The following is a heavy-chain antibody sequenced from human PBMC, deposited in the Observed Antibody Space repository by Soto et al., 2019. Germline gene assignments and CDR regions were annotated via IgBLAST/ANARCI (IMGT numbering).Heavy chain of an antibody. D-gene: IGHD6-19*01. CDR3: ARGLYSSGWYTLDY. V-gene: IGHV1-8*01. Sequence: ASVKVSCKASGYTFTSCDISWVRQATGQGLEWMGWMNPNSGNTGYAQKFQGRVTMTRNTSISTAYMELSSLRSEDTAVYYCARGLYSSGWYTLDYWGQGTLVTVSS. J-gene: IGHJ4*02. CDR2: MNPNSGNT. CDR1: GYTFTSCD.